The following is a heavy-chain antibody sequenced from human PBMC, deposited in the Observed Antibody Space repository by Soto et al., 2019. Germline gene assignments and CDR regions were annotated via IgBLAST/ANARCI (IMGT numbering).Heavy chain of an antibody. J-gene: IGHJ6*02. CDR2: IIPILGIA. CDR3: ARAVVLPAARYYYYGMAG. D-gene: IGHD2-2*01. V-gene: IGHV1-69*02. CDR1: GGTFSSYT. Sequence: QVQLVQSGAEVKKPGSSVKVSCKASGGTFSSYTISWVRQAPGQGLEWMGRIIPILGIANYAQKFQGRVTITADKSTSTAYMELGGLRSGDTAVYYCARAVVLPAARYYYYGMAGWGQGTTVTVSS.